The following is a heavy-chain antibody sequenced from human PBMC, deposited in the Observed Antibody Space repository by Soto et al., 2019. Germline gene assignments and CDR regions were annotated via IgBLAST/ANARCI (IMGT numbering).Heavy chain of an antibody. CDR2: IYTSGST. D-gene: IGHD5-18*01. J-gene: IGHJ6*02. CDR1: GGSISSCY. V-gene: IGHV4-4*07. Sequence: SETLSLTCTVSGGSISSCYWSWIRQPAGKGLEWIGRIYTSGSTNYNPSLKSRVTMSVDTSKNQFSLKLSSVTAADTAVYYCARGPGGYSYGPNYYYGMDVWGQGTKVTVSS. CDR3: ARGPGGYSYGPNYYYGMDV.